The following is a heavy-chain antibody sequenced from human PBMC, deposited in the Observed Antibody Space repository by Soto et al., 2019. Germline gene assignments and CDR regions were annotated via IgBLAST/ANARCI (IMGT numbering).Heavy chain of an antibody. CDR1: GYTFTGYY. V-gene: IGHV1-2*04. CDR2: INPNSGGT. Sequence: GASVKVSCKASGYTFTGYYMHWVRQAPGQGLEWMGWINPNSGGTNYAQKFQGWVTMTRDTSISTAYMVLSRLRSDDTAVYYCARDLRYCSGGSCPYYYYYGMDVWGQGTTVTVSS. D-gene: IGHD2-15*01. CDR3: ARDLRYCSGGSCPYYYYYGMDV. J-gene: IGHJ6*02.